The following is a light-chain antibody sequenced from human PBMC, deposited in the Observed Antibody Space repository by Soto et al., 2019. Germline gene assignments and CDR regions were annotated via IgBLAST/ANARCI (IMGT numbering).Light chain of an antibody. J-gene: IGLJ1*01. CDR3: SSYAGSTNPNFV. CDR1: SSDVGGYNS. V-gene: IGLV2-8*01. CDR2: EVN. Sequence: SALTQPASVSGSPGESITISCTGTSSDVGGYNSVSWYQHHPGKAPKLMIYEVNKRPSGVPDRFSGSKSGNTASPTVSGLQAEDEADYYCSSYAGSTNPNFVFGTGTKVTVL.